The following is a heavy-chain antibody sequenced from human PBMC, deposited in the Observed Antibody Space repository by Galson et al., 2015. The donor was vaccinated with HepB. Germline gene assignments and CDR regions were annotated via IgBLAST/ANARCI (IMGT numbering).Heavy chain of an antibody. V-gene: IGHV3-23*01. CDR2: ISGSGGST. CDR1: GFTFSSYA. CDR3: AKDWIVVVPAARGGRDYFDY. J-gene: IGHJ4*02. D-gene: IGHD2-2*01. Sequence: SLRLSCAASGFTFSSYAMSWVRQASGKGLEWVSAISGSGGSTYYADSVKGRFTISRDNSKNTLYLQMNSLRAEDTAVYYCAKDWIVVVPAARGGRDYFDYWGQGTLVTVSS.